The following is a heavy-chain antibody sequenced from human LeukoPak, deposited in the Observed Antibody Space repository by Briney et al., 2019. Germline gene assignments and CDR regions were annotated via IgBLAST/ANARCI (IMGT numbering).Heavy chain of an antibody. CDR3: ARGLVWVGESRYMDV. Sequence: AGGSLRLSCAASGFTFSSFALSWVRQAPGKGLEWVSAISGRGRGGSTYYADSVKGLFTISRDNSKNTLYLQMNSLRAEDTAVYYCARGLVWVGESRYMDVWGKGTTVTISS. V-gene: IGHV3-23*01. CDR2: ISGRGRGGST. CDR1: GFTFSSFA. D-gene: IGHD3-10*01. J-gene: IGHJ6*03.